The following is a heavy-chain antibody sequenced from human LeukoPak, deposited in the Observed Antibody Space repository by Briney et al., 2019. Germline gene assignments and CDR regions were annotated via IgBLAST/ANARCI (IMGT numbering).Heavy chain of an antibody. D-gene: IGHD6-13*01. Sequence: SETLSLTCAVYVVSFSGYYWSRIRQPPGKGLEWIGEINHSGSTNYNPSLKSRVTISVDTSKNQFSLKLSSVTAADTAVYYCARGRGISAAGRVPFDYWGQGTLVTVSS. V-gene: IGHV4-34*01. CDR2: INHSGST. CDR3: ARGRGISAAGRVPFDY. CDR1: VVSFSGYY. J-gene: IGHJ4*02.